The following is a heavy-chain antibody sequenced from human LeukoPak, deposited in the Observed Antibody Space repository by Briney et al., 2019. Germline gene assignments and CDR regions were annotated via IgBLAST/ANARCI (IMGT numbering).Heavy chain of an antibody. Sequence: PGGSLRLSCAASGFTFNTYTMSWVRQAPGKGLEWVSTISGSGGSTCYADSVKGRFTISRDNSKNTLYLQMNSLRAEDTAVYYCAKYTAYSTGWPSYWGQGTLVTVS. CDR3: AKYTAYSTGWPSY. D-gene: IGHD6-19*01. V-gene: IGHV3-23*01. CDR2: ISGSGGST. J-gene: IGHJ4*02. CDR1: GFTFNTYT.